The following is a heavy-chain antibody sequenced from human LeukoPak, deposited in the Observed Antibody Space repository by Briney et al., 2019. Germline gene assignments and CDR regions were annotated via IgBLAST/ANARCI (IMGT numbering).Heavy chain of an antibody. V-gene: IGHV4-59*01. CDR2: LYYSGST. Sequence: SETLSLTCRVSGGSITRNYWSWIWQPPGKELEWIGYLYYSGSTNYNPSLKSRVTISVDTSKDQFSLNLTSVTAADTAVYYCASGVSGNYYAIDISGQGTMVTVSS. J-gene: IGHJ3*02. D-gene: IGHD1-26*01. CDR3: ASGVSGNYYAIDI. CDR1: GGSITRNY.